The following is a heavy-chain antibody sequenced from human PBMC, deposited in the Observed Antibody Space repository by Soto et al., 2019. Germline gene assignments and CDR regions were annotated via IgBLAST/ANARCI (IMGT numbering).Heavy chain of an antibody. Sequence: SETLSLTCTVSGDSVSSGLYYWGWVRQPPGKGLEWIGSICYTGTTYYNPSLQSRVTMSVDTSENQISLRLSSMTAADTAVYYCASHVHNQGYEYYFDSWSQGTLVTVSS. CDR3: ASHVHNQGYEYYFDS. J-gene: IGHJ4*02. D-gene: IGHD3-3*01. V-gene: IGHV4-39*01. CDR2: ICYTGTT. CDR1: GDSVSSGLYY.